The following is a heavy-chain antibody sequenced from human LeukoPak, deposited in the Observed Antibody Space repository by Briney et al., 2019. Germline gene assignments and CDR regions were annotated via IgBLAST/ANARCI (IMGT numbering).Heavy chain of an antibody. J-gene: IGHJ6*03. CDR3: ARVVTYYMDV. Sequence: GGSLRLSCAASGFTVNNNYMSWVRQAPGKGLEWVSVIYSGGATYYADSVKGRFTISRDNSKNTLYLQMNSLRAEDTAVYYCARVVTYYMDVWGKGTTVTVSS. CDR1: GFTVNNNY. D-gene: IGHD5-18*01. V-gene: IGHV3-66*01. CDR2: IYSGGAT.